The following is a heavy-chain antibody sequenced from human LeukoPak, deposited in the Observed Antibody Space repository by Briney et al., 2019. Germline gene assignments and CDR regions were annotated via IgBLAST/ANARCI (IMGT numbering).Heavy chain of an antibody. CDR1: SGSISTSNYY. J-gene: IGHJ4*02. V-gene: IGHV4-39*07. Sequence: SETLSLTCTVSSGSISTSNYYWGWVRQPPGKALEWIGNIFYSGSTYYSPSLKSRVTISLDTSRNQFSLKLNSVTAADTAVYYCARDRYSGSYQLFDYWGQGTLVTVSS. CDR2: IFYSGST. CDR3: ARDRYSGSYQLFDY. D-gene: IGHD1-26*01.